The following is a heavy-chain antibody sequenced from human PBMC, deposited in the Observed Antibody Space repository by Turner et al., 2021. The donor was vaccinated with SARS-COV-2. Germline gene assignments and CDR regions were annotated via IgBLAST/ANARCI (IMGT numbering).Heavy chain of an antibody. J-gene: IGHJ4*02. D-gene: IGHD2-15*01. CDR1: GFPFSSYG. Sequence: QVLLVESGGGVVQPGRSLRLSCAASGFPFSSYGMHWVRQAPGKGLEWVAVISYDGSNKYYADSVKGRFTISRDISKSTLYLQMNSLRAEDTAVYFCAKVVSPYCSGGSCYSSPADYWGQGTLVTVSS. CDR3: AKVVSPYCSGGSCYSSPADY. V-gene: IGHV3-30*18. CDR2: ISYDGSNK.